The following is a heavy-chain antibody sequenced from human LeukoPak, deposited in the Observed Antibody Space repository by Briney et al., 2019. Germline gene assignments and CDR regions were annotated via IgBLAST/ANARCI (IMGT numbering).Heavy chain of an antibody. CDR3: ARARIVVATANYFDL. J-gene: IGHJ4*02. CDR2: ISSGSSTI. D-gene: IGHD2-21*02. V-gene: IGHV3-48*02. CDR1: GFTFSTSS. Sequence: GGSLRLSCEGSGFTFSTSSMNWVRQAPGKGLEWISYISSGSSTISYADSVKGRFTISRDNGKNSLYLQMNSLRDEDTAVYYCARARIVVATANYFDLWGQGTLVTVSS.